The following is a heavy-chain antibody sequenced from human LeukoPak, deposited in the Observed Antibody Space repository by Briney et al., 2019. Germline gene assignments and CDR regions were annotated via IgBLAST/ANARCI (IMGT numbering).Heavy chain of an antibody. CDR2: INHSGST. CDR3: ARGKAARQAWFDP. D-gene: IGHD6-6*01. V-gene: IGHV4-34*01. CDR1: GGSFSGYY. Sequence: SETLSLTCAVYGGSFSGYYWSWIRQPPGKGLEWIGEINHSGSTNYNPSLKSRVTISVDTSKNQFSQKLSSVTAADTAVYYCARGKAARQAWFDPWGQGTLVTVSS. J-gene: IGHJ5*02.